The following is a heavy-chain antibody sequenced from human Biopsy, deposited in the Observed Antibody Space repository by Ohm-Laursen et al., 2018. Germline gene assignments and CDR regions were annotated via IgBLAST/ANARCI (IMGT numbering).Heavy chain of an antibody. D-gene: IGHD3-10*01. CDR3: ARRLPLRGYAFDV. CDR2: IYYRGNT. Sequence: PSETLSLTCTVSGDSITTYYWNWIRQAPGKGLEWIGNIYYRGNTNYSPSLKSRVTISLDTSKNQFSRKLTSWPATDTAVYYCARRLPLRGYAFDVWGQGTLVTVSS. V-gene: IGHV4-59*08. CDR1: GDSITTYY. J-gene: IGHJ3*01.